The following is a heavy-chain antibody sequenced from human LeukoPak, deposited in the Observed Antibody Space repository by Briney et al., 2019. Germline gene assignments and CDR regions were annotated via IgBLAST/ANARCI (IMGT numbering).Heavy chain of an antibody. Sequence: SETLSLTCAVSDDSFSSHYWTWIRQPPGKGLEWIGYISYIGSTNYNPSLKSRVTISIDTSKNQFSLKLSSVTAADTAVYYCARDLVTVTKGVDIWGQGTMVSVSS. CDR3: ARDLVTVTKGVDI. CDR1: DDSFSSHY. CDR2: ISYIGST. D-gene: IGHD4-17*01. V-gene: IGHV4-59*11. J-gene: IGHJ3*02.